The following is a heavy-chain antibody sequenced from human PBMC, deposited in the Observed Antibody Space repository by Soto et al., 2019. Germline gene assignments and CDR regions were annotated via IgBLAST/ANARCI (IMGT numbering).Heavy chain of an antibody. CDR3: TIATFVAGIDR. V-gene: IGHV3-13*01. J-gene: IGHJ6*02. CDR2: MGGAGAR. D-gene: IGHD2-15*01. CDR1: GFTYNSYD. Sequence: EVHLVESGGGLVQPGGSLRLSCAAFGFTYNSYDMIWVRQVTGKGLEWIASMGGAGAREYSGSVKGRFIISTDNAKNSLYLQMDSLRVALTGVYYCTIATFVAGIDRWCHGTPVSVSS.